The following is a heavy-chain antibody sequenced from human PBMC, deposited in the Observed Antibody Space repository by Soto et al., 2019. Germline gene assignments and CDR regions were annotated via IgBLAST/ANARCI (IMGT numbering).Heavy chain of an antibody. J-gene: IGHJ4*02. CDR1: GGTFSSYA. D-gene: IGHD2-15*01. Sequence: SVKVSCKASGGTFSSYAISWVRQAPGQGLEWMGGIIPIFGTANYAQKFQGRVTITADESTSTAYMELSSLRSEDTAVYYCARLCSGGSCFDYWGQGTLVTVS. CDR2: IIPIFGTA. CDR3: ARLCSGGSCFDY. V-gene: IGHV1-69*13.